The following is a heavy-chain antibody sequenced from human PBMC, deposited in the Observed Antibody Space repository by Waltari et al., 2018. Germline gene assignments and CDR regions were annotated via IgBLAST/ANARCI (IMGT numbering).Heavy chain of an antibody. V-gene: IGHV1-2*02. D-gene: IGHD3-10*01. Sequence: QVQLVQSGAEVKKPGASVKVSCKASGYTFTGYYMPWVRQAPGQGLEWMGWINPNSVCTNNGQKVQGRVTMTRDTSISTAYMELSRLRSDDTAVYYCARGKLMVRGVIDYWGQGTLVTVSS. CDR2: INPNSVCT. CDR3: ARGKLMVRGVIDY. J-gene: IGHJ4*02. CDR1: GYTFTGYY.